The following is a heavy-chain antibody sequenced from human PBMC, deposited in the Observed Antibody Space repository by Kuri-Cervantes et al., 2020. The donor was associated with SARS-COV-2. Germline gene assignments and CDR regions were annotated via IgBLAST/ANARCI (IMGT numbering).Heavy chain of an antibody. V-gene: IGHV1-2*02. CDR1: GYAFTGYY. Sequence: ATVKVSCKASGYAFTGYYMHWVRQAPGQGLEWMGWISPNSGGTNYAQKFQGRVTMTTDTSTSTVYMELRSLRSDDTAVYYCARDRYYYDSSGYIPFDYWGQGTLVTVSS. D-gene: IGHD3-22*01. CDR3: ARDRYYYDSSGYIPFDY. J-gene: IGHJ4*02. CDR2: ISPNSGGT.